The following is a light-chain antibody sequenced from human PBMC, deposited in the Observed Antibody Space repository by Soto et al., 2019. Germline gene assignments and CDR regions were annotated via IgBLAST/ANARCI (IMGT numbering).Light chain of an antibody. CDR1: QSVLHSSNNENS. CDR3: QQYYSTPLT. J-gene: IGKJ4*01. CDR2: WAS. V-gene: IGKV4-1*01. Sequence: DIVMTQSPDSLAVSLGERATINCKSSQSVLHSSNNENSVAWYQQKPRQSPKLLIYWASTRESGVPDRFSGSGSGTEFTLTISSLQAEDVAIYYCQQYYSTPLTFGGGTKVDIK.